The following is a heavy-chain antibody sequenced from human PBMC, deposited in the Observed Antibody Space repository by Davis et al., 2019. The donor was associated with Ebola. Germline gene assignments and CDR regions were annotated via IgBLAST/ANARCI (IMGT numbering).Heavy chain of an antibody. CDR2: MNPKSGDA. D-gene: IGHD5-18*01. V-gene: IGHV1-8*01. CDR3: TRYSNTADFDY. CDR1: GYTFTNND. J-gene: IGHJ4*02. Sequence: AASVKVSCKASGYTFTNNDINWVRQAPGQGLEWMGWMNPKSGDAGSAQKFQGRVTMTRDTSIGTAYMELNSLRSDDTAVYYCTRYSNTADFDYWGRGTLVTVSS.